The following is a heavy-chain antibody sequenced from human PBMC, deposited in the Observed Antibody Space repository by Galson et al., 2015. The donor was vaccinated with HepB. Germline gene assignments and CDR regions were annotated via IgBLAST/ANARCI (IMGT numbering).Heavy chain of an antibody. CDR2: ISVSGAGT. D-gene: IGHD6-19*01. V-gene: IGHV3-23*01. J-gene: IGHJ4*02. Sequence: SLRLSCAASGFIFSRHAMSWVRQAPGKGLEWVSTISVSGAGTHYADSVQGRFSISRDNPKNTLYLQMDRLRADDTALYYCAKGFSGSGWPEFDSRGQGILVTVSS. CDR1: GFIFSRHA. CDR3: AKGFSGSGWPEFDS.